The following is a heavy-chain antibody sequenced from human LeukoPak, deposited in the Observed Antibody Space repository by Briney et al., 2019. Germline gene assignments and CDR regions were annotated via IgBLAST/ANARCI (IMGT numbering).Heavy chain of an antibody. CDR1: GGSITNTNYY. D-gene: IGHD3-22*01. V-gene: IGHV4-39*07. Sequence: SETLSLTCTAAGGSITNTNYYWAWIRQPPGKGLEWLGNIFYNGGPYFNPSLKSRVAISVDTSKNHFSLRLNSVTAADTAVYFCARGPYSYDSSGAFDIWGQGTMVTVSS. CDR3: ARGPYSYDSSGAFDI. CDR2: IFYNGGP. J-gene: IGHJ3*02.